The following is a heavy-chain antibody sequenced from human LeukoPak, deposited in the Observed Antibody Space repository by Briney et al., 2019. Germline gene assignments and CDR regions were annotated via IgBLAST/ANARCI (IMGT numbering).Heavy chain of an antibody. V-gene: IGHV3-53*01. CDR3: AREARVTFFDY. D-gene: IGHD2-21*02. CDR1: GFTVSSNY. CDR2: IYSGGST. Sequence: GGSLRLSCAASGFTVSSNYMSWARQARGRGLEWVSVIYSGGSTYYADSVKGRFTISRDNSKNTLYLQMNSLRAEDTAVYYCAREARVTFFDYWGQGALVTVSS. J-gene: IGHJ4*02.